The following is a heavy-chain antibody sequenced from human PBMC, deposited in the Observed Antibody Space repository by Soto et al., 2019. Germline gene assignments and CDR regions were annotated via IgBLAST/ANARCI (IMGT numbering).Heavy chain of an antibody. CDR1: VYSFTSYW. CDR3: ATDTARTYYYYGMDV. Sequence: GESLKSSCKGSVYSFTSYWIGWVRQMPGKGLEWMGIIYPGDSDARYSPSFEGQVTISVDKSTSTAYLQWSSLKASDTAMYYCATDTARTYYYYGMDVWGQGTTVTV. D-gene: IGHD5-18*01. J-gene: IGHJ6*02. CDR2: IYPGDSDA. V-gene: IGHV5-51*01.